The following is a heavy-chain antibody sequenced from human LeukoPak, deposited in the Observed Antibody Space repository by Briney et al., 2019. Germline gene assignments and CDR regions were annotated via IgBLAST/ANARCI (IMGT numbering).Heavy chain of an antibody. CDR2: IYYSGST. J-gene: IGHJ6*03. CDR1: GGSISSYY. D-gene: IGHD2-15*01. Sequence: SETLSLTCTVSGGSISSYYWSWIRQPPGKGLEWIGYIYYSGSTNYNPSLKSRVTISVDTSKNQFSLKLSSVTAADTAVYYCARDRGTAYYYYMDVWGKGTTVTVSS. V-gene: IGHV4-59*01. CDR3: ARDRGTAYYYYMDV.